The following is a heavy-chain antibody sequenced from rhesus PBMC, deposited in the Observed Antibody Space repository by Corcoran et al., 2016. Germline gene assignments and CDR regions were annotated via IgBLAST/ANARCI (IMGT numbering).Heavy chain of an antibody. Sequence: QVQLQESGPGVVKPSETLSLTCAVSGGSISGYYLWSWIRQPPGKGLEWIGYIYGGSGSTSYNPSLKSRVIMSIDTSKNQFSLKLSSVTAADTAVYYCASGDTYSWNFPDYWGQGVLVTVSS. J-gene: IGHJ4*01. D-gene: IGHD1-1-1*01. V-gene: IGHV4-143*01. CDR2: IYGGSGST. CDR1: GGSISGYYL. CDR3: ASGDTYSWNFPDY.